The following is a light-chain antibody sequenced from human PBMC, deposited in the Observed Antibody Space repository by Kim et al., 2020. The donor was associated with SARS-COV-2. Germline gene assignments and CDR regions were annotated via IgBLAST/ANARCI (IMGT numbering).Light chain of an antibody. J-gene: IGLJ3*02. V-gene: IGLV4-69*01. CDR3: QTWGTGYLV. CDR2: LNSDGSH. Sequence: QLVLTQSPSASASLGASVRLTCTLSSDHSSYAITWHQQQPEKGPRYLMKLNSDGSHSRGDGIPDRFSGSSSGAERYLTISSLQSEDEADYYCQTWGTGYLVFGGGTQLTVL. CDR1: SDHSSYA.